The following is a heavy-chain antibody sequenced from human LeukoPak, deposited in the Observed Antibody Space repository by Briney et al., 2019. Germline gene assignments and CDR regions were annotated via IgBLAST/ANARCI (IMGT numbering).Heavy chain of an antibody. CDR2: IKSDGSGT. D-gene: IGHD5-12*01. Sequence: TGGSLRLSCATSGFTFSSYWMYWVRQAPGKGLVWVSRIKSDGSGTSYGDSVKGRFTISRDNAKKTLFLQMNSLRAEDTAVYYCASGGGYDLWGYYWFDLWGQGTLVTASS. V-gene: IGHV3-74*01. J-gene: IGHJ5*02. CDR1: GFTFSSYW. CDR3: ASGGGYDLWGYYWFDL.